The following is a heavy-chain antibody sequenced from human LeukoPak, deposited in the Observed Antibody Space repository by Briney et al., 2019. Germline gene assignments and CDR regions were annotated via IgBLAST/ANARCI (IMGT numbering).Heavy chain of an antibody. CDR1: GGSMRNYY. V-gene: IGHV4-59*08. Sequence: SETLSLTCTVSGGSMRNYYWTWIRQTPGKGLEWIGYVYHTGSTSYNPSIKSRVTISLDTSKNQFSLRLSSVAAADTAVYYCARQVGGSRFPDWGQGTLVTVCS. CDR3: ARQVGGSRFPD. D-gene: IGHD1-26*01. J-gene: IGHJ4*02. CDR2: VYHTGST.